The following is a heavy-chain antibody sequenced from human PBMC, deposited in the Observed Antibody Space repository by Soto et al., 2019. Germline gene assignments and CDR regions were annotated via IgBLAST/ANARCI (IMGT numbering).Heavy chain of an antibody. CDR2: IYSRGNT. CDR1: SGSINSGLYY. Sequence: QVQLQESGPGLVKPSQTLSLTCTVSSGSINSGLYYWTCIRQHPEKGLEWIGYIYSRGNTYYTPSLKSRVDIAVDTSQNQFLPRVSAVTAADTAVYYCARARSGSYFVLEYWGQGAQVTVSP. D-gene: IGHD3-10*01. J-gene: IGHJ4*02. CDR3: ARARSGSYFVLEY. V-gene: IGHV4-31*03.